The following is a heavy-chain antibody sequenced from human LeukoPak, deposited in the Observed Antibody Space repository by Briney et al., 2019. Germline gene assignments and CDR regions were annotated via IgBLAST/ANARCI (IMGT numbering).Heavy chain of an antibody. CDR1: GFTFSSYS. V-gene: IGHV3-48*01. D-gene: IGHD6-13*01. Sequence: GGSLRLSCAASGFTFSSYSMNWVRQAPGKGLEWVSYISSSSSTIYYADSVKGRFTISRDNAKNSLYLQMNSLRAEDTAVYYCVKNSGWYCLDYWGQGTLVTVSS. J-gene: IGHJ4*02. CDR2: ISSSSSTI. CDR3: VKNSGWYCLDY.